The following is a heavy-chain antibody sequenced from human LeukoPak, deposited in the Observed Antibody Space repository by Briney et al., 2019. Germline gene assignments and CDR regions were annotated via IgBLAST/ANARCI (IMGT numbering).Heavy chain of an antibody. Sequence: PSETLSLTCTVSGGSISSYYWSWIRQPPGKGLEWIGYIYYSGSTNYNPSLKSRVTISVDTSKNQFSLKLSSVTAADTAVYYCATMVRGEDTKKNWFDPWGQGTLVTVSS. CDR2: IYYSGST. CDR3: ATMVRGEDTKKNWFDP. J-gene: IGHJ5*02. CDR1: GGSISSYY. V-gene: IGHV4-59*12. D-gene: IGHD3-10*01.